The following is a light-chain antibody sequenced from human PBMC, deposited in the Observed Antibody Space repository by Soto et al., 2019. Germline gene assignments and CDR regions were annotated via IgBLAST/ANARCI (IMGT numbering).Light chain of an antibody. Sequence: QAVATQPPSVSGAPGQRVTISCTGSSSNIGSTYDVQWYQQLPGTAPKLLIHGNTDRPSGVPDRFSGSKSGTSASLAITGLQADDEADYYCQSYDDSLSVHYVFGTGTKLTVL. CDR3: QSYDDSLSVHYV. CDR1: SSNIGSTYD. V-gene: IGLV1-40*01. CDR2: GNT. J-gene: IGLJ1*01.